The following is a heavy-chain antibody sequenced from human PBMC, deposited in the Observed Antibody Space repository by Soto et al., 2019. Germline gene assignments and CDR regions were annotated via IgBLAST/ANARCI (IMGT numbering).Heavy chain of an antibody. CDR3: ARGGLEPQYNYYYYGMDV. Sequence: QVQLQQWGAGLLKPSETLSLTCAVYGGSFSGYYWSWIRQPPGKGLEWIGEINHSGSTNYNPSLRSRVTISADTSKNQFSLKLSSVTAADTGLYYCARGGLEPQYNYYYYGMDVWGQGTTVTVSS. D-gene: IGHD1-1*01. CDR2: INHSGST. V-gene: IGHV4-34*01. J-gene: IGHJ6*02. CDR1: GGSFSGYY.